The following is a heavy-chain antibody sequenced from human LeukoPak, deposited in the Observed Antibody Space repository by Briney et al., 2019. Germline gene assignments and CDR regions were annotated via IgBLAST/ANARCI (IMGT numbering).Heavy chain of an antibody. CDR3: ARDSSWYSFDY. V-gene: IGHV3-33*01. J-gene: IGHJ4*02. D-gene: IGHD6-13*01. Sequence: GMSLRLSCAASGVTFSSYGMHWVRQAPGKGLEWVAVIWYDGSNKYYADSVKGRFTISRDNSKNTLYLQMNSLRAEDTAVYYCARDSSWYSFDYWGQGTLVTVSS. CDR1: GVTFSSYG. CDR2: IWYDGSNK.